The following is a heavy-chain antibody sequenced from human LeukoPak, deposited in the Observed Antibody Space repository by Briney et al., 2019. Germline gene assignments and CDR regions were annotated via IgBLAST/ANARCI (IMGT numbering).Heavy chain of an antibody. CDR2: VSYDGSNK. Sequence: GRSLRLSCAASRFTFSSYGMHWVRQAPGKGLEWVAIVSYDGSNKYYADSVKGRFTISRDNSKNTLYLQMNSLRAEDTAVYYCAPGGDGYNPAYFQHWGQGTLVTVSS. CDR3: APGGDGYNPAYFQH. CDR1: RFTFSSYG. V-gene: IGHV3-30*03. D-gene: IGHD5-24*01. J-gene: IGHJ1*01.